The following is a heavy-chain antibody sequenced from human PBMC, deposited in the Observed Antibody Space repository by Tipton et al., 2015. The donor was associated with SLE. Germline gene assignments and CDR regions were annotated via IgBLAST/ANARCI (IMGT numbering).Heavy chain of an antibody. D-gene: IGHD2-15*01. CDR3: ARGGYCSGGSCPGAFDI. CDR1: GGSISSHY. J-gene: IGHJ3*02. V-gene: IGHV4-59*11. CDR2: IYYSGST. Sequence: TLSLTCTVSGGSISSHYWSWIRQPPGKGLEWIGYIYYSGSTNYNPSLKSRVTISVDTSKNQFSLKLSSVTAADTAVYYCARGGYCSGGSCPGAFDIWGQGTMVTVSS.